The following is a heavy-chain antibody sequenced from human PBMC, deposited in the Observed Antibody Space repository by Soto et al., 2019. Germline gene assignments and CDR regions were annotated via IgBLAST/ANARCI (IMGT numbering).Heavy chain of an antibody. D-gene: IGHD3-9*01. V-gene: IGHV3-23*01. J-gene: IGHJ4*02. CDR1: GFMFSSYG. CDR3: AKDPSTGPPDF. Sequence: EVQLLESGGDLVQPGGSLRLSCAAAGFMFSSYGMSWVRQAPGKGLQWVATIHPSGGSTHYAESVRGRFTISRYNSRDTLYLQMNSLRAEDTAVYYCAKDPSTGPPDFWGQGALVTVSS. CDR2: IHPSGGST.